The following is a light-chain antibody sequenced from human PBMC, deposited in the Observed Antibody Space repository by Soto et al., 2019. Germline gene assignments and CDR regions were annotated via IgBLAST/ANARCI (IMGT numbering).Light chain of an antibody. CDR3: QQYNGYFPT. V-gene: IGKV1-5*01. CDR2: DAS. J-gene: IGKJ2*01. CDR1: QSISGW. Sequence: DIQMTQSPSALSASVGDRVTITCRASQSISGWLAWFQQKPGKAPKLLIYDASSLESGVPSRFSGSGSGTEFTLTITSLQPDDFATYYCQQYNGYFPTFGQGTKVDIK.